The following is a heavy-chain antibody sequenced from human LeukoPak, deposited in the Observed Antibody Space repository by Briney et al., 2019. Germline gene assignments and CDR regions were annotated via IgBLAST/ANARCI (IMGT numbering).Heavy chain of an antibody. J-gene: IGHJ5*02. Sequence: SQTLSLTCTVSGGSISSGGYYWSWIRQHPGKGLEWIGYIYYSGSTYYNPSLKSRVTISVDMSKNQFSLKLSSVTAADTAVYYCARDYYGSGSYGWFDPWGQGTLVTVSS. CDR2: IYYSGST. V-gene: IGHV4-31*03. D-gene: IGHD3-10*01. CDR3: ARDYYGSGSYGWFDP. CDR1: GGSISSGGYY.